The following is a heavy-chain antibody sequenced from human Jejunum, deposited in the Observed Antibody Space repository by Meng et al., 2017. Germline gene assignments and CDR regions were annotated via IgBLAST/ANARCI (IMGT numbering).Heavy chain of an antibody. Sequence: VHRQEAAQDRMQPSPPRPLPCRSTGGSIRSGFNYWTWVRQYPGKGLEWIGYIYSSGTTNYNPSLNSRATMSLDTSENQFSLNLSAVTAADTAVYYCARDAGKPVGLDLWGRGTLVTVSS. CDR1: GGSIRSGFNY. CDR3: ARDAGKPVGLDL. V-gene: IGHV4-31*03. D-gene: IGHD6-13*01. CDR2: IYSSGTT. J-gene: IGHJ2*01.